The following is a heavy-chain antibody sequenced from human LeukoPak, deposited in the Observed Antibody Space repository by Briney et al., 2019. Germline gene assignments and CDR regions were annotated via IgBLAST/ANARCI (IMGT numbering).Heavy chain of an antibody. CDR3: AGPSSSWTVARAGDAFDI. J-gene: IGHJ3*02. D-gene: IGHD6-13*01. CDR2: IYYSGST. CDR1: GGSISSYY. V-gene: IGHV4-59*12. Sequence: PSETLSLTCTVSGGSISSYYWSWIRQPPGKGLEWIGYIYYSGSTNYNPSLKSRVTISVDTSKNQFSLKLSSVTAADTAVYYCAGPSSSWTVARAGDAFDIWGQGAMVTVSS.